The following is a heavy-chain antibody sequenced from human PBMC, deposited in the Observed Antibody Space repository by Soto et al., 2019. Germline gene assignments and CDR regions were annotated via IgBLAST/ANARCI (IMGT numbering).Heavy chain of an antibody. CDR1: GGTFSSYT. CDR2: IIPLFGTT. CDR3: AGSLMGRDTAMFTPFDY. D-gene: IGHD5-18*01. Sequence: QVQLVQSGAEVKKPGSSVNVSCKASGGTFSSYTISWVRQAPGQGLEWMGGIIPLFGTTYYAQKFQGRVTITADESTSTAYMELSSLRSDDSAVYYCAGSLMGRDTAMFTPFDYWGQGTLVSVSS. J-gene: IGHJ4*02. V-gene: IGHV1-69*12.